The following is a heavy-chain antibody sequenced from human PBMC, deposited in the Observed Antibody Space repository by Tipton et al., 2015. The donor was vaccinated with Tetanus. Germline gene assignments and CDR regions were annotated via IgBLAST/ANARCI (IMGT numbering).Heavy chain of an antibody. D-gene: IGHD3-10*01. CDR2: IKADGSEK. V-gene: IGHV3-7*03. CDR1: GFTFNNYW. CDR3: ARDPPRGVAPKEYYYGTDV. J-gene: IGHJ6*02. Sequence: SLRLSCAASGFTFNNYWLSWVRQAPGKGLEWVANIKADGSEKYYVDSVKGRFTISRDNAKNSLYLQMNSPRDEDTAVYYCARDPPRGVAPKEYYYGTDVWGQGTTVTVSS.